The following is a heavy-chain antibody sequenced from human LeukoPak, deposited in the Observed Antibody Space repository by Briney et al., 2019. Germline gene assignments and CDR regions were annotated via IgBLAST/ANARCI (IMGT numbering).Heavy chain of an antibody. CDR1: GDSISINY. Sequence: LSLTCTVSGDSISINYWNWVRQAPGKGLEWISSIGRSGSPVYNADSLKGRFSISRDNAKNSLYLQLNSLRAEDTAVYYCARRFDYWGQGTLVTVSS. CDR3: ARRFDY. CDR2: IGRSGSPV. J-gene: IGHJ4*02. V-gene: IGHV3-48*03.